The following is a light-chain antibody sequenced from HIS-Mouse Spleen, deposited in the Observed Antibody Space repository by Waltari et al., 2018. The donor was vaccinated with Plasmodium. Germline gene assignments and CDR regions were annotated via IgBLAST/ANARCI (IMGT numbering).Light chain of an antibody. V-gene: IGLV3-25*03. CDR2: KDS. CDR3: QSADSSGTYRV. CDR1: ALPKKY. Sequence: SYELTQPPSVSVSPGQTARITCPGDALPKKYAYWYQQKPCQAPGLVIYKDSERPAGIPERFSGSSSGTTVTLTISGVQAEDEADYYCQSADSSGTYRVFGGGTKLTVL. J-gene: IGLJ2*01.